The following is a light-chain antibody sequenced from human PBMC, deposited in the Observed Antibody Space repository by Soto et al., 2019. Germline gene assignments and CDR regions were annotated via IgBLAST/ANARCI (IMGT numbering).Light chain of an antibody. V-gene: IGKV3D-15*01. CDR2: GAS. Sequence: EIVMTQSPATLSVSPGERATLSCRASQSVSSNLAWYQQKPGQAPRIIIFGASGRATGIPDRFSGSGSGTDFTLNISSLQSEDFAVYYCQQYNNWPYTFGQGTKV. CDR3: QQYNNWPYT. CDR1: QSVSSN. J-gene: IGKJ2*01.